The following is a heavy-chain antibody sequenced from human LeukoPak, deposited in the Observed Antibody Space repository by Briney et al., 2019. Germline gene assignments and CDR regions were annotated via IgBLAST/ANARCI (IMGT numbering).Heavy chain of an antibody. Sequence: SETLSLTCTVSGGSISSTGSFWGWIRQPPGRGLEWIGSIYSGGITYYNPSLKSRVTISEDTSKNQFSLKMTSMTAADTAIYYCWLEKVVAAYFDSWGQGTLVTVSS. CDR3: WLEKVVAAYFDS. J-gene: IGHJ4*02. CDR1: GGSISSTGSF. V-gene: IGHV4-39*07. CDR2: IYSGGIT. D-gene: IGHD2-15*01.